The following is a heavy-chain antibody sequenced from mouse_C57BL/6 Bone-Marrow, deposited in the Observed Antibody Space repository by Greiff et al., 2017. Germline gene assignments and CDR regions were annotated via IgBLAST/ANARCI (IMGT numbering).Heavy chain of an antibody. CDR1: GYTFTSYW. CDR3: ARWETAQAKAWFAY. D-gene: IGHD3-2*02. Sequence: QVQLQQPGAELVRPGTSVKLSCKASGYTFTSYWMHWVKQRPGQGLVWIGVIDPSDSYTNYNQKFKGKATLTVDTSSSTAYMQLSSLTSEYSAVFYCARWETAQAKAWFAYWGQGTLVTVSA. V-gene: IGHV1-59*01. CDR2: IDPSDSYT. J-gene: IGHJ3*01.